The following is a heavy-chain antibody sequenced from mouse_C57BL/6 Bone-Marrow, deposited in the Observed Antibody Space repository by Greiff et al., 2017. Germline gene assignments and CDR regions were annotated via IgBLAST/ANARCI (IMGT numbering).Heavy chain of an antibody. CDR1: GFTFSNYW. J-gene: IGHJ4*01. CDR3: TGGIFRGAMDY. Sequence: EVMLVASGGGLVQPGGSMKLSCVASGFTFSNYWMNWVRQSPEKGLEWVAQIRLKSDNYATHYAESVKGRFTISRDDSKSSVYLQMNNLRAEDTGIYYCTGGIFRGAMDYWGQGTSVTVSS. V-gene: IGHV6-3*01. CDR2: IRLKSDNYAT.